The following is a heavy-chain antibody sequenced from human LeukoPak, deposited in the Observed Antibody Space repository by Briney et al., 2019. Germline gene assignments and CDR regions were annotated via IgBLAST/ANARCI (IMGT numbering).Heavy chain of an antibody. CDR2: IYYTGSS. CDR3: ARSSQSSSTSFDY. V-gene: IGHV4-59*01. J-gene: IGHJ4*02. D-gene: IGHD6-6*01. CDR1: AGSISSYY. Sequence: SETLSLTCTVSAGSISSYYCSWIRQPPGKGLEWIGFIYYTGSSHYNPSLRSRVTLSVDTSKNQCSLKLTSVIAADTAVYYCARSSQSSSTSFDYWGREPWSPSPQ.